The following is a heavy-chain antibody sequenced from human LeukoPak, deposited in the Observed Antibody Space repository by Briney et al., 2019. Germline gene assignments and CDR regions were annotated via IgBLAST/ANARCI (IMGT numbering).Heavy chain of an antibody. J-gene: IGHJ5*02. V-gene: IGHV4-59*01. CDR1: GGSISSYY. CDR2: IYYSGST. CDR3: AREGNTYYYDSKDWFDP. D-gene: IGHD3-22*01. Sequence: SETLSLTCTGSGGSISSYYWSWIRQPPGNGLEWIGYIYYSGSTNYNPSLKSRVTISVDTSKNQFSLKLSSVTAADTAVYYCAREGNTYYYDSKDWFDPWGQGTLVTVSS.